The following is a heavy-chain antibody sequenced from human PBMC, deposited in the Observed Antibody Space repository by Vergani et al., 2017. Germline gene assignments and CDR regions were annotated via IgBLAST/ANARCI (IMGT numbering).Heavy chain of an antibody. CDR3: TSRLLGAPVES. D-gene: IGHD1-26*01. CDR1: GFTFSTYA. V-gene: IGHV3-23*04. Sequence: EVQLVESGGGLVQPGGSLRLSCVTSGFTFSTYAMAWVRQAPGKGLEWVSGISGSGRTTEYADSVKGRFNISRDNSENTLYLRINSLRAGDTAVYYCTSRLLGAPVESWGQGTLVIVSS. CDR2: ISGSGRTT. J-gene: IGHJ4*02.